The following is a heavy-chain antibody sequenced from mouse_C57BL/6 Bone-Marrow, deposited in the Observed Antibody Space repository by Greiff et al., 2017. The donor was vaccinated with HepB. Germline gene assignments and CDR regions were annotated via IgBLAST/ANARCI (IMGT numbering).Heavy chain of an antibody. CDR2: INTGGSYT. V-gene: IGHV5-6*02. CDR3: ARDRFDFYFDY. Sequence: DVKLVESGGDLVKPGGSLKLSCAASGLAFSTSGMSWVRQTPDKRLEWVATINTGGSYTYYAYNVRGRFTISRDTAKNTLFLLMSSLKSEDSAIYYCARDRFDFYFDYWGQGTTLTVSS. D-gene: IGHD2-14*01. J-gene: IGHJ2*01. CDR1: GLAFSTSG.